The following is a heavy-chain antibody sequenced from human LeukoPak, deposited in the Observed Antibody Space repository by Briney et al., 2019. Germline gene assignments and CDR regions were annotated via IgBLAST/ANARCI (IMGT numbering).Heavy chain of an antibody. CDR1: GITLSNYG. CDR3: ARDSRLGGSGSYSDY. CDR2: ISSSSSYI. J-gene: IGHJ4*02. D-gene: IGHD3-10*01. V-gene: IGHV3-21*01. Sequence: GGSLRLSCAVSGITLSNYGMSWVRQAPGKGLEWVSSISSSSSYIYYADSVKGRFTISGDNAKNSLYLQMNSLRAEDTAVYYCARDSRLGGSGSYSDYWGQGTLVTVSS.